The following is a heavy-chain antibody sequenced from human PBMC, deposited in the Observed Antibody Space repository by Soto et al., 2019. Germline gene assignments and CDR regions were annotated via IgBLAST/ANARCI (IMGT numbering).Heavy chain of an antibody. V-gene: IGHV3-11*01. J-gene: IGHJ1*01. Sequence: GGSLRLSCAVSGFDFSDYYMSWIRQAPGKGLEWLSYISGSGATIYYADSVKGRFTISRDNVDDSLSLHMNNLRGDDTAIYYCVKIRKNYRAEYFQDWGQGTLVTVSS. CDR3: VKIRKNYRAEYFQD. CDR2: ISGSGATI. D-gene: IGHD1-7*01. CDR1: GFDFSDYY.